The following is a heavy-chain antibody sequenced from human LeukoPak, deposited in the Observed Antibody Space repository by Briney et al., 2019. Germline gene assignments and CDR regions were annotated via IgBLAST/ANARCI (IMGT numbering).Heavy chain of an antibody. V-gene: IGHV1-18*01. CDR1: GYTYTTYG. Sequence: ASVKVSCKASGYTYTTYGISWVRQAPGQGLEWMGWISGNGDNTKYVQEFQGRVTMTTDTSTSTAYMDLRSLRSDDTAIYCCARVHGYYIGLYYFDYWGQGTLVTVSS. D-gene: IGHD4-17*01. J-gene: IGHJ4*02. CDR2: ISGNGDNT. CDR3: ARVHGYYIGLYYFDY.